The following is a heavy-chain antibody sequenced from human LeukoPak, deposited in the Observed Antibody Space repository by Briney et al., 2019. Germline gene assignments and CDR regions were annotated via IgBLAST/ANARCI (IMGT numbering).Heavy chain of an antibody. J-gene: IGHJ5*02. D-gene: IGHD1-26*01. Sequence: ASVKVSCKASGYTFTSYAMHWVRQAPGQRPEWMGWINAGNGNTKYSQKFQGRVTITRDTSASTAYMELSSLRSEDTAVYYCARPVAHKWDLNWFDPWGQGTLVTVSS. CDR3: ARPVAHKWDLNWFDP. V-gene: IGHV1-3*01. CDR1: GYTFTSYA. CDR2: INAGNGNT.